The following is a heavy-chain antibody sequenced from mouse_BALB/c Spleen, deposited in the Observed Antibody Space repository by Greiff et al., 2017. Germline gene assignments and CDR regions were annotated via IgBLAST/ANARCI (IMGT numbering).Heavy chain of an antibody. CDR3: ARLAY. V-gene: IGHV3-6*02. J-gene: IGHJ3*01. CDR1: CYSIPSCYY. CDR2: ISYDVSN. Sequence: ELGPGLVKPCQFPSPTFFVLCYSIPSCYYWYWIRQFPGNKLEWMGYISYDVSNNYNPPLKNRISIPRDTSKNQFFLKLNSVTTEDTATYYCARLAYWGQGTLVTVSA.